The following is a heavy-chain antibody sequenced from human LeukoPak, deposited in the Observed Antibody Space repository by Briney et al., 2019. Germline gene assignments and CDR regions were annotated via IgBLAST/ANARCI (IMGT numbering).Heavy chain of an antibody. J-gene: IGHJ4*02. D-gene: IGHD1-20*01. V-gene: IGHV3-9*03. Sequence: GGSLRLSCAASGFTFDDYAMHWVRQAPGKGLEWVSGISWNSGSIGYADSVKGRFTISRDNAKNSLYLQMNSLRAEDMALYYCAKDMAASLTGTLDYWGQGTLVTVSS. CDR3: AKDMAASLTGTLDY. CDR2: ISWNSGSI. CDR1: GFTFDDYA.